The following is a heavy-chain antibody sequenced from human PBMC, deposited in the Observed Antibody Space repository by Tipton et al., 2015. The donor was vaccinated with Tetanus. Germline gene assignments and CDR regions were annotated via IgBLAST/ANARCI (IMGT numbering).Heavy chain of an antibody. CDR3: ARDRGDYIYYGMDV. Sequence: QLVQSGAEVEKPGASVKVSCKASGYTFTGYYIYWVRQAPGQGLERMGWIDPNSGGTVYAQKFQGRVTMTRDTSISTAYMELRSLRSDDTAVYYCARDRGDYIYYGMDVWGPGTTVTVS. J-gene: IGHJ6*02. V-gene: IGHV1-2*02. D-gene: IGHD3-22*01. CDR2: IDPNSGGT. CDR1: GYTFTGYY.